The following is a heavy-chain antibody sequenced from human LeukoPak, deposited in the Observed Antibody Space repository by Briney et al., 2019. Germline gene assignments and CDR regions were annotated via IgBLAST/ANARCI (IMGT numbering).Heavy chain of an antibody. CDR2: IYYSGST. CDR3: ARHSFESLYYYYYMDV. J-gene: IGHJ6*03. D-gene: IGHD3-3*02. Sequence: SETLSLTCTVSGGSISSSSYYWGWIRQPPGKGLEWIGSIYYSGSTYYNPSLKSRVTISVDTSKNQFSLKLSSVTAADTAVYYSARHSFESLYYYYYMDVWGKGTTVTVSS. V-gene: IGHV4-39*01. CDR1: GGSISSSSYY.